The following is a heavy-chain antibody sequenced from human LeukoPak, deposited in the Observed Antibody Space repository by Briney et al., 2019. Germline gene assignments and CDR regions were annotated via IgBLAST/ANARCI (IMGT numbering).Heavy chain of an antibody. CDR2: INHSGST. CDR3: ARGAARGNRYSQH. J-gene: IGHJ1*01. V-gene: IGHV4-34*01. CDR1: GGSFSGYY. Sequence: PSETLSLTCAVYGGSFSGYYWSWIRQPPGKGLEWIGEINHSGSTNYNPSLKSRVTISVDTSKNQFSLKLSSVTAADTAVYYCARGAARGNRYSQHWGQGTLVTVSS. D-gene: IGHD3-16*01.